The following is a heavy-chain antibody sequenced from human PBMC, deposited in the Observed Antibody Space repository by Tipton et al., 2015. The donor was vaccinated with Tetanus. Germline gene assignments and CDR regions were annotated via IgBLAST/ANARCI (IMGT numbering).Heavy chain of an antibody. J-gene: IGHJ4*02. CDR2: VYHTGST. CDR3: AKVVGWGDYFDS. CDR1: GDSITSSKYS. Sequence: TLSLTCTVSGDSITSSKYSWNWIRQPPGKGLEWIGYVYHTGSTYYKPSLKSRVTMSVDRSMNQFSLNLDSVTSADTAVYYCAKVVGWGDYFDSWGQGILVTVSS. V-gene: IGHV4-30-2*02. D-gene: IGHD3-22*01.